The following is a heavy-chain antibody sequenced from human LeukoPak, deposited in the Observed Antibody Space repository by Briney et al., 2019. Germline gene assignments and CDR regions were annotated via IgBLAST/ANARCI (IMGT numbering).Heavy chain of an antibody. V-gene: IGHV4-34*01. D-gene: IGHD3-3*01. Sequence: ASETLSLTCAVYGGSFSGYYWSWIRQPPGKGLGWIGNIYHSGSTNFNPSLKSRVNISVDTSKNQFSLKLSSVTAADTAVYYCARDYDFWAGYHAFDMWGQGTLVTVSS. CDR1: GGSFSGYY. CDR3: ARDYDFWAGYHAFDM. CDR2: IYHSGST. J-gene: IGHJ3*02.